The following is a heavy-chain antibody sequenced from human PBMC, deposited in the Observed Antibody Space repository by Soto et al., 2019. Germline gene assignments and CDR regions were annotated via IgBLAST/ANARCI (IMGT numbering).Heavy chain of an antibody. CDR3: AGTVLRFLEWLPTDD. V-gene: IGHV4-34*01. D-gene: IGHD3-3*01. Sequence: PXETLSLNCAFCGGSFSGYYWSWIGQPPGKGLEWIGEINHSGSTNYNPSLKSRVTISVDTSKNQFSLKLSSVTAADTAVYYCAGTVLRFLEWLPTDDWGQGTTVTVSS. J-gene: IGHJ6*02. CDR2: INHSGST. CDR1: GGSFSGYY.